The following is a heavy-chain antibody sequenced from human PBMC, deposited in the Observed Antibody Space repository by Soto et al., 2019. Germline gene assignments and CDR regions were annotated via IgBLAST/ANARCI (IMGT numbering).Heavy chain of an antibody. J-gene: IGHJ5*02. V-gene: IGHV1-58*01. CDR2: IVVGSGNT. CDR3: GKGRNWFDP. CDR1: GFTFTSSA. Sequence: SVKVSCKASGFTFTSSAVQWVRQARGQRLEWIGWIVVGSGNTNYAQKLQGRVTMTTDMSTSTAYMELRSLRSDDTAVYYCGKGRNWFDPWGQGTLVTVSS.